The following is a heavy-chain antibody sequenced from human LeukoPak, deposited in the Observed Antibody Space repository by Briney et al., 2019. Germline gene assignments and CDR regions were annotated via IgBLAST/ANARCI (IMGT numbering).Heavy chain of an antibody. J-gene: IGHJ4*02. D-gene: IGHD3-16*01. CDR3: ASLRLIDY. CDR2: INPNSGTT. CDR1: GYTFIGYY. Sequence: ASVKVSCKASGYTFIGYYMHWVRQAPGQGLEWMGCINPNSGTTNCAQKFQGRVTMTRDTSITTAYMELSGLRSDDTAVYYCASLRLIDYWGQGTLVTVSS. V-gene: IGHV1-2*02.